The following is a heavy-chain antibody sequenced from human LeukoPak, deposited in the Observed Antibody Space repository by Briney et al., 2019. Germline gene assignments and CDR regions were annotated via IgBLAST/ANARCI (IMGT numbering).Heavy chain of an antibody. CDR1: GFTFNIYA. D-gene: IGHD5-12*01. V-gene: IGHV3-23*01. J-gene: IGHJ4*02. Sequence: GGSLRLSCAASGFTFNIYAMNWVSQASGKGMGWVSTISGSGISTYYADSVKGRFTVSRDNSKNTLYLQMNSLRAEDTAVYFCAKDQHGYDKPIDYWGQGTLVTVSS. CDR2: ISGSGIST. CDR3: AKDQHGYDKPIDY.